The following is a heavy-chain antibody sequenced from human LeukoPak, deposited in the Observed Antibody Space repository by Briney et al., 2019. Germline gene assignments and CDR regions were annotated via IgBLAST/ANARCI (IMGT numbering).Heavy chain of an antibody. J-gene: IGHJ6*02. D-gene: IGHD5-18*01. V-gene: IGHV1-46*01. Sequence: ASVKVSCKASGYSFTSNYMHWVRQAPGQGLEWMGIINPSGGSTGYAQKFQGRVTMTRDTSTSTVYMDLSSLRSEDTAVYYCARDVDTTIFYGLDVWGQGTTVTVSS. CDR3: ARDVDTTIFYGLDV. CDR2: INPSGGST. CDR1: GYSFTSNY.